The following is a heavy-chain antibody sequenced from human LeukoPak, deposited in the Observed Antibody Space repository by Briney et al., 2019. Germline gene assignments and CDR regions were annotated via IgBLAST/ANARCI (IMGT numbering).Heavy chain of an antibody. Sequence: PSETLSLTCTVSGGSISSGGYYWSWIRQHPGKGLEWIGYIYYSGSTYYNPSLKSRVTISVDTSKNQFSLKLSSVTAADTAVYYCARDRSGSYHFDYWGRGTLVTVSS. V-gene: IGHV4-31*03. CDR2: IYYSGST. CDR1: GGSISSGGYY. D-gene: IGHD1-26*01. J-gene: IGHJ4*02. CDR3: ARDRSGSYHFDY.